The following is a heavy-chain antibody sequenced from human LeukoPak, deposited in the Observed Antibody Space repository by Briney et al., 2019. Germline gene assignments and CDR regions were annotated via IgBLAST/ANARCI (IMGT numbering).Heavy chain of an antibody. CDR1: GGSFSGYY. J-gene: IGHJ4*02. CDR2: INHSGST. Sequence: SETLSLTCAVYGGSFSGYYWSWIRQPPGKGLEWIGEINHSGSTNYNPSLKSRVTISVDTSKNQFSLKLSSVTAADTAVYYCARLRRDGRQYYFDYWGQGTLVTVSS. V-gene: IGHV4-34*01. CDR3: ARLRRDGRQYYFDY. D-gene: IGHD5-24*01.